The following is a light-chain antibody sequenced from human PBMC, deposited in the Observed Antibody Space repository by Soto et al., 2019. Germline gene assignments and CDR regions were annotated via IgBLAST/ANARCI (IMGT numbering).Light chain of an antibody. CDR2: GAS. Sequence: EIVLTQSPGTLYLSPGERATLSCRASQSINSRYLAWYQQKPGQAPRLLIYGASSRATGIPDRFSGSGSGTDFPLTISRLEPDDFAVYYCQQFGSSPGFTFGPGTIVDIK. CDR3: QQFGSSPGFT. V-gene: IGKV3-20*01. J-gene: IGKJ3*01. CDR1: QSINSRY.